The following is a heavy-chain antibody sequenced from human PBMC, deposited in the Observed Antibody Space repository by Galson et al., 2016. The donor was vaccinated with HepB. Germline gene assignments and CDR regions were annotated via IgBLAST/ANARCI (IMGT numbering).Heavy chain of an antibody. Sequence: SLRLSCAASGFTFSSYGMHWVRQAPGKGLEWVAILSYDGTNTNYADPVKGRFTISRDNSKNTLYLQMNSLRPEDTAVYYCAKDFRYCSNGVCSTYGYIQHWGQGTLVTVSS. CDR3: AKDFRYCSNGVCSTYGYIQH. J-gene: IGHJ1*01. CDR1: GFTFSSYG. V-gene: IGHV3-30*18. CDR2: LSYDGTNT. D-gene: IGHD2-8*01.